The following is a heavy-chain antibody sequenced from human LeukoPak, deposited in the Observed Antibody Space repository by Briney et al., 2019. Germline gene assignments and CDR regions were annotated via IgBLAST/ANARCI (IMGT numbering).Heavy chain of an antibody. CDR2: ISGSGGST. CDR3: AKDIAVAGLYYFDY. V-gene: IGHV3-23*01. CDR1: GFTFSNYA. D-gene: IGHD6-19*01. J-gene: IGHJ4*02. Sequence: GGSLRLSCAASGFTFSNYAMSWVRQAPGKGLEWVSTISGSGGSTYYADSVKGRFTISRDNSKNTLYLQMNSLRAEDTAVYYCAKDIAVAGLYYFDYWGQGTLVTVSS.